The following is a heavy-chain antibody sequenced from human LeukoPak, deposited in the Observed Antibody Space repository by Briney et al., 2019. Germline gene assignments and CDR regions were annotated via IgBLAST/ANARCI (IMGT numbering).Heavy chain of an antibody. CDR2: IYYSGST. J-gene: IGHJ5*02. V-gene: IGHV4-59*01. CDR1: GGSTSSYY. CDR3: ARSVGGLLSNWFDP. D-gene: IGHD2-8*02. Sequence: PSETLSLTCTVSGGSTSSYYWSWIRQPPGKGLEWIGYIYYSGSTNYNPSLKSRVTISVDTSKNQFSLKLSSVTAADTAVYYCARSVGGLLSNWFDPWGQGTLVTVSS.